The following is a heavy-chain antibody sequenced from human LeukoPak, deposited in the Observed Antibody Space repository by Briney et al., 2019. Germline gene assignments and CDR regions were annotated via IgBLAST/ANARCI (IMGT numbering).Heavy chain of an antibody. D-gene: IGHD6-6*01. Sequence: PSETLSLTCSVSGGSIAVNHYYWGWIRQPPGKGLEWIGSGLYTGNTYSNPSLRCRVTISVDTSKNEFSLKMNSVTAADTAVYYCAREHRSSKYFDSWGQGALMIVSS. CDR3: AREHRSSKYFDS. V-gene: IGHV4-39*02. J-gene: IGHJ4*02. CDR1: GGSIAVNHYY. CDR2: GLYTGNT.